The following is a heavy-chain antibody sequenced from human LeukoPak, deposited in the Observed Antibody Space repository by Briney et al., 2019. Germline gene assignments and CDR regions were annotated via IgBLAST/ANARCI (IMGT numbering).Heavy chain of an antibody. D-gene: IGHD2-15*01. V-gene: IGHV1-46*01. Sequence: GASVKVSCKASGYSFTNYYIHWVRPAPGRGLEWMGVINPSGGATSYAEQFQGRVTTTRDTSTSTVYLELSSLRSDDTAVYFCARDLVAATILDYWGQGTLVTVSS. CDR2: INPSGGAT. J-gene: IGHJ4*02. CDR1: GYSFTNYY. CDR3: ARDLVAATILDY.